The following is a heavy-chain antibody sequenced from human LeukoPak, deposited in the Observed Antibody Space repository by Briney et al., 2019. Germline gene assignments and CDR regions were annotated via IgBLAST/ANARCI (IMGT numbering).Heavy chain of an antibody. CDR2: ISSISYI. CDR1: GFTFSSYS. V-gene: IGHV3-21*01. Sequence: GGSLRLSCAVSGFTFSSYSMNWVRQAPGKGLEWVSSISSISYIYYAELVKGRFSISRDTAKNSLYLEMNSLRAEDTAVYYCARDQYGDYALDYWGQGTLVTVSS. D-gene: IGHD4-17*01. J-gene: IGHJ4*02. CDR3: ARDQYGDYALDY.